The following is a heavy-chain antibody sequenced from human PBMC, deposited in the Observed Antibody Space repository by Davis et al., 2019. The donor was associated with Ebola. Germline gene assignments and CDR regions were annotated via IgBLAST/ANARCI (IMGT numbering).Heavy chain of an antibody. CDR2: IIPIFGTA. CDR3: ARGGYCSSTSCSAYYYYMDV. V-gene: IGHV1-69*13. Sequence: SVKVSCKASGGTFSSYAISWVRQAPGQGLEWMGGIIPIFGTANYAQKFQGRVTITADESTSTAYMELSSLRSEDTAVYYCARGGYCSSTSCSAYYYYMDVWGKGTTVTVSS. D-gene: IGHD2-2*01. CDR1: GGTFSSYA. J-gene: IGHJ6*03.